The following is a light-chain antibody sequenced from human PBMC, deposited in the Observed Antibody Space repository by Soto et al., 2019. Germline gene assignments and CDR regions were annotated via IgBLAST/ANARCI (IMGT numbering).Light chain of an antibody. CDR2: DAS. CDR3: QQRSNWPGT. CDR1: QSVRSD. J-gene: IGKJ3*01. Sequence: EIVLTQSPATLSLSPGERSTLSCRASQSVRSDLAWYQQKPGQAPRLLIYDASNRATGIPARFSGSGSGTDFTLTISSLEPEDFAVYYCQQRSNWPGTVGPGTKVDIK. V-gene: IGKV3-11*01.